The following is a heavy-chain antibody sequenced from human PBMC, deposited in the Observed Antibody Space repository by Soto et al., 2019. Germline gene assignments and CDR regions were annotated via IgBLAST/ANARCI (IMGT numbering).Heavy chain of an antibody. J-gene: IGHJ4*02. CDR1: ELTFSRYA. Sequence: GGWIRRYSAAAELTFSRYAMCGERQAPGKGLEWVSAISGSGGSTNYADSVKGRFTLSRDNSKNTLYLQMNSLRAEDTAVYYCAKDRSGYYLTGPDYWGQGTLVTVSS. D-gene: IGHD3-22*01. CDR2: ISGSGGST. CDR3: AKDRSGYYLTGPDY. V-gene: IGHV3-23*01.